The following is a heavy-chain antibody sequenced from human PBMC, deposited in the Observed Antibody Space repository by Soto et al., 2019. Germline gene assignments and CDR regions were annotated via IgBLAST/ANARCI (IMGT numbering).Heavy chain of an antibody. J-gene: IGHJ4*02. V-gene: IGHV4-4*02. D-gene: IGHD6-19*01. Sequence: QVLLQESRSGLVQPSGTLSLSCAVSGDSISSNYYWGWVRQPPGKGLEWLGDISHIGSVNYSPSLMSRVTISMDRSENQFSLKLNSVTAADTAVYYCVRSFGWYAIDYWGQGTLVIVSS. CDR2: ISHIGSV. CDR1: GDSISSNYY. CDR3: VRSFGWYAIDY.